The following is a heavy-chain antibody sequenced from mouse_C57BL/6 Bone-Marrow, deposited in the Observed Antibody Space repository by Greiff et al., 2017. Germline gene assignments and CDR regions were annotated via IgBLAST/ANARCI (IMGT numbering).Heavy chain of an antibody. J-gene: IGHJ4*01. CDR2: IDPNSGGT. CDR3: ARSDGYYVNYAMDY. Sequence: VKQSCKASGYTFTSYWMHWVKQRPGRGLEWIGRIDPNSGGTKYNEKFKSKATLTVDKPSSTAYMQLSSLTSEDSAVYYCARSDGYYVNYAMDYWGQGTSVTVSS. D-gene: IGHD2-3*01. V-gene: IGHV1-72*01. CDR1: GYTFTSYW.